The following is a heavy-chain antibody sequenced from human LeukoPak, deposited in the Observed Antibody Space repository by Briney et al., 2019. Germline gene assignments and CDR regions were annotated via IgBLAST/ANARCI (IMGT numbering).Heavy chain of an antibody. V-gene: IGHV1-8*01. Sequence: GASEKVSCKASGYTFTSFDINWVRQATGQGPEWMGWMNPGSGNTGYAQRFRGRVTMTRDTSISTAYLELSSLTSEDTAVYYCASHTYYLSSGSFGHWGQGTLVTVSS. CDR1: GYTFTSFD. CDR3: ASHTYYLSSGSFGH. J-gene: IGHJ4*02. D-gene: IGHD3-10*01. CDR2: MNPGSGNT.